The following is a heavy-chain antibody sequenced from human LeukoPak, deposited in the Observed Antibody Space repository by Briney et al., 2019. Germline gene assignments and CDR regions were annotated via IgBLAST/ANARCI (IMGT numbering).Heavy chain of an antibody. CDR1: GFTFGRKG. Sequence: GGSLRLSCAASGFTFGRKGMHWVRQAPGNGLVGVSCINSDGRSRSYADSVKGRFTISRDNAKNTLYLQMNSLRAEDTAVYYCERPTYYYDALFDYWGQGTLVTVSS. D-gene: IGHD3-22*01. V-gene: IGHV3-74*01. CDR3: ERPTYYYDALFDY. CDR2: INSDGRSR. J-gene: IGHJ4*02.